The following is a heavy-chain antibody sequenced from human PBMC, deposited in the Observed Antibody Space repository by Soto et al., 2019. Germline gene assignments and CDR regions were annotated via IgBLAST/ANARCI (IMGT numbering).Heavy chain of an antibody. D-gene: IGHD1-26*01. Sequence: PGGSLRLSCAASGFTFSSYAMHWGRQAPGKGLEWVAVISYDGSNKYYADSVKGRFTISRDNSKNTLYLQMNSLRAEDMAVYYCPPEYDNSGSYPDAFDIWGQGTMVTVSS. CDR2: ISYDGSNK. J-gene: IGHJ3*02. V-gene: IGHV3-30-3*01. CDR1: GFTFSSYA. CDR3: PPEYDNSGSYPDAFDI.